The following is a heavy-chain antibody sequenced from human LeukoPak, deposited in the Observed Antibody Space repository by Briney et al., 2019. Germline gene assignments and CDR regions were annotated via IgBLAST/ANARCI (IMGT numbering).Heavy chain of an antibody. J-gene: IGHJ4*02. Sequence: SQTLSLTCTVSGGSISSGGYYWSWIRQHPGKGLEWIGYFYYSGSTYYNPSLKSRVTISVDTSKNQFSLKLSSVTAADTAVYYCAREGGPYRPLDYSGQGTLVTVSS. CDR3: AREGGPYRPLDY. CDR2: FYYSGST. V-gene: IGHV4-31*03. CDR1: GGSISSGGYY.